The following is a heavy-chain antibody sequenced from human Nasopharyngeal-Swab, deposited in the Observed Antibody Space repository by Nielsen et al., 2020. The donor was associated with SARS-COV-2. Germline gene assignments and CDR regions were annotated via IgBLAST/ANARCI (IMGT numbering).Heavy chain of an antibody. CDR2: IYYSGST. CDR3: ARGPYSSSWYDYYGMDV. Sequence: GSLRLSCTVSGGSISSSSYYWGWIRQPPGKGLEWIGSIYYSGSTNYNPSLKSRVTMSVDTSKNQFSLKLSSVTAADTAVYYCARGPYSSSWYDYYGMDVWGQGTTVTVSS. V-gene: IGHV4-39*07. D-gene: IGHD6-13*01. J-gene: IGHJ6*02. CDR1: GGSISSSSYY.